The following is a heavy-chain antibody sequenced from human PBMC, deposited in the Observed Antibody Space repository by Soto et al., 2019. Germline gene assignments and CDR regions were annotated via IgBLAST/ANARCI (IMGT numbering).Heavy chain of an antibody. J-gene: IGHJ5*02. V-gene: IGHV4-39*01. CDR1: GGSITSISYY. CDR2: IHYSGST. CDR3: ARQRRSIVGP. Sequence: QLQLQESGPGLVKPSETLSLTCTVSGGSITSISYYWVWIRQPPGKGLEWIGSIHYSGSTYYNPSLESRVTVSVDTSKNQFSLKLSSVSAADTSVYYCARQRRSIVGPWGQGTLVTVSS. D-gene: IGHD2-21*01.